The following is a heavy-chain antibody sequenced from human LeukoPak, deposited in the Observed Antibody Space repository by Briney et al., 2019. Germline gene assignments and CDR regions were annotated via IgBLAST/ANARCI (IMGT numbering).Heavy chain of an antibody. CDR2: IYYSGST. CDR1: GGSISSSSYY. V-gene: IGHV4-39*01. CDR3: ARPGGSYSGGHGILFDY. D-gene: IGHD1-26*01. Sequence: SETLSLTCTVSGGSISSSSYYWGWIRQPPGKGLEWIGSIYYSGSTYYNPSLKSRVTISVDTSKNQFSLKLSSVTAADTAVYYCARPGGSYSGGHGILFDYWGQGTLVTVSS. J-gene: IGHJ4*02.